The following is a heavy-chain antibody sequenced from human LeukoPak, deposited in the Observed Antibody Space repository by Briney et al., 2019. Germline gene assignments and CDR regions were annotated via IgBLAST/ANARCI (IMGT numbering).Heavy chain of an antibody. V-gene: IGHV3-64D*06. J-gene: IGHJ5*02. CDR1: GFTFSTYT. CDR3: VKGDMAAIP. CDR2: ISNNGGNT. D-gene: IGHD5-24*01. Sequence: PGGSLRLSCSASGFTFSTYTMHWVRQAPGKGLEYVSGISNNGGNTYYADSVKGRSTISRDNSKNTLYLQMSSLRAEDSAVYYCVKGDMAAIPWGQGTLVTASS.